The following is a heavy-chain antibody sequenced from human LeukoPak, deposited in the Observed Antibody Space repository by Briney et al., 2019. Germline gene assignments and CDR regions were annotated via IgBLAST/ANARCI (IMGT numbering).Heavy chain of an antibody. CDR3: ARVYCTNGVCYTWRSHNWFDP. V-gene: IGHV4-61*02. Sequence: SETLSLTCTVSGDSISSGDYYWSWIRQPAGKGLEWVGRISSSGSTNYNPSLKSRVTISVDTSKNQFSLKLSSVTAADTAVYYCARVYCTNGVCYTWRSHNWFDPWGQGTLVTVSS. CDR1: GDSISSGDYY. CDR2: ISSSGST. D-gene: IGHD2-8*01. J-gene: IGHJ5*02.